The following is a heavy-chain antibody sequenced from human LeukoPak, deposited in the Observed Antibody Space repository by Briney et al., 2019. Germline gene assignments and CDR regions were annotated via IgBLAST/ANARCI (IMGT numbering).Heavy chain of an antibody. J-gene: IGHJ3*02. D-gene: IGHD3-10*01. CDR2: IKYDASEQ. CDR1: GFSFSNYW. Sequence: GGSLRLSCAASGFSFSNYWMNWVRQAPGKGLEWVANIKYDASEQYYVDSVKGRFTISRDNAKNSLYLQMNILRAEDTAVYYCARDSVRGRPLVAFDIWGQGTVVTVSP. CDR3: ARDSVRGRPLVAFDI. V-gene: IGHV3-7*03.